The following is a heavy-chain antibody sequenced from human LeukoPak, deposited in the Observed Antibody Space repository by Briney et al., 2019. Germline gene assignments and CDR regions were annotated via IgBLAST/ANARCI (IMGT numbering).Heavy chain of an antibody. CDR1: GGTFSSYA. CDR3: ARGVASGAFDI. V-gene: IGHV1-69*13. CDR2: IIPIFGTA. Sequence: VKVSCKASGGTFSSYAISWVRQAPGQGLEWMGGIIPIFGTANYAQKLQGRVTITADESTSTAYMELSSLRPEDTAVYYCARGVASGAFDIWGQGTMVTVSS. D-gene: IGHD5-12*01. J-gene: IGHJ3*02.